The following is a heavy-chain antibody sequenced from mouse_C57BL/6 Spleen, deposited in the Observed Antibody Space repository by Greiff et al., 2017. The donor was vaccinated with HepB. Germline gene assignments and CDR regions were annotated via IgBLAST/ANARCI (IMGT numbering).Heavy chain of an antibody. Sequence: EVQLQQSGPVLVKPGASVKMSCKASGYTFTDYYMNWVKQSHGKSLEWIGVINPYNGGTSYNQKFKGKATLTVDKSSSTAYMELNSLTSEDSAVYYCALYYGSSLAYAMGYWGQGTSVTVSS. CDR1: GYTFTDYY. CDR2: INPYNGGT. D-gene: IGHD1-1*01. V-gene: IGHV1-19*01. J-gene: IGHJ4*01. CDR3: ALYYGSSLAYAMGY.